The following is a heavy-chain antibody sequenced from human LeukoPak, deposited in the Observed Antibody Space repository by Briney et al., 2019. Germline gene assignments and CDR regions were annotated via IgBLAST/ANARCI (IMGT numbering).Heavy chain of an antibody. CDR3: ARDAVAGRVYYFDY. V-gene: IGHV4-59*01. Sequence: SETLSLTCTVSGGSITGYYWGWIRQPPGKGLEWIGYIYHSGSTKYNPSLKSRVTMSVDTSKNHFSLKLSSVSAADTAVYYCARDAVAGRVYYFDYWGQGILVTVSS. CDR2: IYHSGST. CDR1: GGSITGYY. J-gene: IGHJ4*02. D-gene: IGHD6-19*01.